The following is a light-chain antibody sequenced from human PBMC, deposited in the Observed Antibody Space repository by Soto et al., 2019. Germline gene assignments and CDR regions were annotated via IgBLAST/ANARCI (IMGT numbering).Light chain of an antibody. CDR2: DAS. Sequence: EIVLTQSPATLSLSPGERATFSCRASQSVSSYLAWYRQKPGQAPRLLIYDASNRATGIPARFSGSGSGTDFTLTISSLKPEDFAVYYCRQRSNWPTFGGGTKVEIK. CDR1: QSVSSY. J-gene: IGKJ4*01. CDR3: RQRSNWPT. V-gene: IGKV3-11*01.